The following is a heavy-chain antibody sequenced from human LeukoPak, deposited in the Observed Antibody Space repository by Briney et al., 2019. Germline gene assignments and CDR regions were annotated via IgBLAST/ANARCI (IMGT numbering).Heavy chain of an antibody. J-gene: IGHJ3*02. V-gene: IGHV1-18*01. CDR3: ARNLEPDAFDI. CDR1: NYTFTSYG. CDR2: INAYNGDT. Sequence: GASVKVSCKASNYTFTSYGISWVRQAPGQGLEWMAWINAYNGDTNYAQKLQGRVTLTTETSTSTAYMELSSLRSEDTAVYYCARNLEPDAFDIWGQGTMVTVSS.